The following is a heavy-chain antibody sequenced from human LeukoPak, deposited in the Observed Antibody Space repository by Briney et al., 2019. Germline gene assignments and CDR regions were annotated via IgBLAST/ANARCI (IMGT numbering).Heavy chain of an antibody. J-gene: IGHJ4*02. Sequence: GGSLRLSCAASGFTVSSSYMSWLRQAPGKGLEWVSVIYSGGDTHYAGSVKGRFTISRDNSVNTLYLQMNSLRTEDTAVYYCARAFVTAAGFFDTWGLGTLVTVSS. D-gene: IGHD6-13*01. CDR1: GFTVSSSY. CDR3: ARAFVTAAGFFDT. CDR2: IYSGGDT. V-gene: IGHV3-66*02.